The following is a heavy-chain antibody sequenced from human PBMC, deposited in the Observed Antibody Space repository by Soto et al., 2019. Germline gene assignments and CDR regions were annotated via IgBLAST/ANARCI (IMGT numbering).Heavy chain of an antibody. V-gene: IGHV3-7*01. J-gene: IGHJ4*02. CDR2: IHGAGGKI. CDR1: GFMFSAYW. CDR3: ARDFYGGSTYGPGDY. D-gene: IGHD5-18*01. Sequence: PGGCLRLSCAASGFMFSAYWISWVRQAPGKGLARGANIHGAGGKIYYVDSVKGRFTISRDSAKRSLYLQMNSLRAEDTAVYYCARDFYGGSTYGPGDYWGQGALVTVSS.